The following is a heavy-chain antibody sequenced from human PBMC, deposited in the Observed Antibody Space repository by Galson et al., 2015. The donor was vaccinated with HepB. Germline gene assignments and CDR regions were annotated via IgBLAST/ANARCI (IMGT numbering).Heavy chain of an antibody. CDR1: GFMFDDHA. D-gene: IGHD5/OR15-5a*01. Sequence: SLRLSCAASGFMFDDHALSWARQAPGKGLEWVSAFGSRTPGTYYSDSVKGRFFISRDNSKSILYLQMNNLRADDTALYYCAKLHVYPPGPLAWGQGTLVTVSS. CDR2: FGSRTPGT. CDR3: AKLHVYPPGPLA. V-gene: IGHV3-23*01. J-gene: IGHJ4*02.